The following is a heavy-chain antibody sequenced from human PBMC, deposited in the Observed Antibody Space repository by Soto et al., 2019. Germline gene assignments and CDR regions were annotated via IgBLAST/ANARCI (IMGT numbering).Heavy chain of an antibody. J-gene: IGHJ5*02. Sequence: EVQLVESGGGLVQPGGSLRLSCAASGFTFNGYWMGWVRQAPGNGLEWVASIMKDGGEKKYGDSVKGRFTISRDNAKNSVSLQMNSLRADDTAIYYCARDRDYYKADHWGQGTLVTVSS. CDR2: IMKDGGEK. D-gene: IGHD3-10*01. CDR1: GFTFNGYW. V-gene: IGHV3-7*01. CDR3: ARDRDYYKADH.